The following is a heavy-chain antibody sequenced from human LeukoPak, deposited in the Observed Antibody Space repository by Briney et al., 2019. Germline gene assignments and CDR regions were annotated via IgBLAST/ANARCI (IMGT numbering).Heavy chain of an antibody. D-gene: IGHD4-17*01. CDR2: IYYSGST. J-gene: IGHJ4*02. V-gene: IGHV4-30-4*01. CDR3: ARVTTVMLSDY. Sequence: SETLSLTCTVSGGSISSGDYYWRWIRQPPGKGLEWIGYIYYSGSTYYNPSLKSRVTISVDTSKNQFSLKLSSVTAADTAVYYCARVTTVMLSDYWGQGTLVTVSS. CDR1: GGSISSGDYY.